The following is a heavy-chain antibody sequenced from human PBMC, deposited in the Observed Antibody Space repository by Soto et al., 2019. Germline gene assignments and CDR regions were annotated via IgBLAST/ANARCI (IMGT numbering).Heavy chain of an antibody. V-gene: IGHV4-59*01. D-gene: IGHD1-1*01. J-gene: IGHJ6*02. Sequence: SETLSLTCTVSGGSISSYYWSWIRQPPGKGLEWIGYIYYSGSTNYNPSLKSRVTISVDTSKNQFSLKLSSVTAADTAVYYCARDLEEAGAYYGMDVWGQGTTVTVSS. CDR2: IYYSGST. CDR3: ARDLEEAGAYYGMDV. CDR1: GGSISSYY.